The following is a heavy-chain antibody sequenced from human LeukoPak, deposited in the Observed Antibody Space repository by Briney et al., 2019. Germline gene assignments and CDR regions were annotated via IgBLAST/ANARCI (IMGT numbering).Heavy chain of an antibody. D-gene: IGHD3-10*01. CDR2: ISPYNGNT. J-gene: IGHJ4*02. CDR1: DYTFTSYG. CDR3: ARDRLVLWFGESSSFDY. Sequence: ASVKVSCKPSDYTFTSYGISWVRQAPGQGHEGMGWISPYNGNTNYAQKLQGRVTMTTDTSTSTAYMELRSLRSDDTAVYYCARDRLVLWFGESSSFDYWGRGTLVTVSS. V-gene: IGHV1-18*04.